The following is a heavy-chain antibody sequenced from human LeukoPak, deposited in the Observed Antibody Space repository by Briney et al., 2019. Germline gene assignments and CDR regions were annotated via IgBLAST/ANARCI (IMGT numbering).Heavy chain of an antibody. CDR1: GGSNSSYY. J-gene: IGHJ4*02. CDR2: IYYSGST. D-gene: IGHD6-13*01. V-gene: IGHV4-59*08. CDR3: ARLSSGSSSWYDIDY. Sequence: SETLSLTCTVSGGSNSSYYWSWIRQPPGKGLEWIGYIYYSGSTNYNPSLKSRVTISVDTSKNQFSLKLSSVTAADTAVYYYARLSSGSSSWYDIDYWGQGTLVTVSS.